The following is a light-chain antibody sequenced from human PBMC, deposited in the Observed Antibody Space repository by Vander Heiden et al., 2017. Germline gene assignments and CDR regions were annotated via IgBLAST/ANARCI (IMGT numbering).Light chain of an antibody. CDR1: SSNIGAGYD. Sequence: QSVLTQPPSVSGAPAQMVTISCTGRSSNIGAGYDVHWYQQVPRTAPKLLIYGNTNRPSGVPDRFSGSKSGTSASLAITGLQAEDEADYYCQSYDSGLTGYVVFGGGTKLTVL. V-gene: IGLV1-40*01. CDR2: GNT. J-gene: IGLJ2*01. CDR3: QSYDSGLTGYVV.